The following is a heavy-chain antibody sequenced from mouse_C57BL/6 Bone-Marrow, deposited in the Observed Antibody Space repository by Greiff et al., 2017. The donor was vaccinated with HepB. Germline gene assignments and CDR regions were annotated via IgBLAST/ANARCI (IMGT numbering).Heavy chain of an antibody. D-gene: IGHD1-1*01. Sequence: DVKLVESGGGLVQPGGSMKLSCVASGFTFSNYWMNWVRQSPEKGLEWVAQIRLKSDNYATNYAESVKGRFTISRDDSKSSVYLQMNNLRAEDTGIYYCSITTGWGDYWGQGTSVTVSS. J-gene: IGHJ4*01. V-gene: IGHV6-3*01. CDR2: IRLKSDNYAT. CDR3: SITTGWGDY. CDR1: GFTFSNYW.